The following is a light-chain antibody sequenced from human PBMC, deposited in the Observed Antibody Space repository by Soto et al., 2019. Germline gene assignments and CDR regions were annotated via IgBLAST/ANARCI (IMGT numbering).Light chain of an antibody. CDR1: QSVSSSY. CDR2: GAS. J-gene: IGKJ1*01. Sequence: MFLTQSPGTLPLPPGERASLSCRASQSVSSSYLAWYQQKPGPAPRLLIYGASRRATGIPDRFSGSGSGTDFPLTISRLEPEHFAVYYCQQYGSSTWTFGQGTKVDIK. V-gene: IGKV3-20*01. CDR3: QQYGSSTWT.